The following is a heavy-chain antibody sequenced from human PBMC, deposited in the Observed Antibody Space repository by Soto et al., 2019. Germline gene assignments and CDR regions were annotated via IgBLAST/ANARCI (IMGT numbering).Heavy chain of an antibody. J-gene: IGHJ4*02. D-gene: IGHD5-18*01. CDR2: MNAGVGNT. Sequence: HVELVQSGADVKKPGASVTISCKASGYTFTDYALHWVRQAPGQRLEWMGWMNAGVGNTLYSQEFQGRITITRDTSASTAYMELNSLKSEDTAIYYCARDTGYTFGSLKYWGPGTLVTVSS. V-gene: IGHV1-3*01. CDR3: ARDTGYTFGSLKY. CDR1: GYTFTDYA.